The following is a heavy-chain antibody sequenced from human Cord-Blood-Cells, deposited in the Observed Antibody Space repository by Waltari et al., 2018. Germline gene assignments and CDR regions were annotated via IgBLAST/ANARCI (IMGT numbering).Heavy chain of an antibody. CDR2: INHSGST. Sequence: QVQLQQWGAGLLKPSETLSLTCAVYGGSFSGYYWSWIRQPPGKGLEWLGEINHSGSTNYNPSLKGQVTISVDTSKNQFSLRLSSVTAADTAVYYWAGSYCSSTSCYTGDGMDVWGQGTTVTVSS. V-gene: IGHV4-34*01. CDR3: AGSYCSSTSCYTGDGMDV. D-gene: IGHD2-2*02. J-gene: IGHJ6*02. CDR1: GGSFSGYY.